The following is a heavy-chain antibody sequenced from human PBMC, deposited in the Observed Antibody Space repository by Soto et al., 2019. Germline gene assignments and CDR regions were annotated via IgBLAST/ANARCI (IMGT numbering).Heavy chain of an antibody. D-gene: IGHD5-12*01. Sequence: QVQLQESGPGLVKPSQTLSLTCTVSGVSIASGGFYWAWIRHYPGLGLVWIGSMYSSGTTYYNPSLRSRITMSLDTSENQFSLELSSVSAADTAVYYCARDRGSVSGYDYMSWGRGTLVTVSS. CDR3: ARDRGSVSGYDYMS. J-gene: IGHJ5*02. CDR1: GVSIASGGFY. V-gene: IGHV4-31*03. CDR2: MYSSGTT.